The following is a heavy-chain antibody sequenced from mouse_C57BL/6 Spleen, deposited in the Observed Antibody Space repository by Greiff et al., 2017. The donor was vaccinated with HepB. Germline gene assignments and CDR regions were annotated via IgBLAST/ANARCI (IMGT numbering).Heavy chain of an antibody. J-gene: IGHJ1*03. V-gene: IGHV5-9-1*02. CDR1: GFTFSSYA. Sequence: EVHLVESGEGLVKPGGSLKLSCAASGFTFSSYAMSWVRQTPEKRLEWVAYISSGGDYIYYADTVKSRFTISRDNARNTLYLQMSSLKSEDTAMYYCTRDEDYYGSSYDWYFDVWGTGTTVTVSS. D-gene: IGHD1-1*01. CDR3: TRDEDYYGSSYDWYFDV. CDR2: ISSGGDYI.